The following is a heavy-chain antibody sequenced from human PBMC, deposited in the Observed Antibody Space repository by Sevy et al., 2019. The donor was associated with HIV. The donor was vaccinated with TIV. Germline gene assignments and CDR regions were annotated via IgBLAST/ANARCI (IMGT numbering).Heavy chain of an antibody. CDR3: AKEDFRGFDA. D-gene: IGHD6-25*01. V-gene: IGHV3-23*01. CDR2: ISSSGGST. Sequence: GGSLRLSCASSGFTFISHPMTWVRQAPGKGLEWVASISSSGGSTYYADSVKGRFTISRDNSKKMVDLQMNSLGVPDTAVYFCAKEDFRGFDAWGQGTLVTVSS. CDR1: GFTFISHP. J-gene: IGHJ5*02.